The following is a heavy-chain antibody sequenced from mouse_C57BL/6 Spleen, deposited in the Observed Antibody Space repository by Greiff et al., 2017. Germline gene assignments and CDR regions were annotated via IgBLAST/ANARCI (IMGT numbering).Heavy chain of an antibody. CDR3: AREGAFYYGSSYWYFDV. CDR1: GSTFSSYA. J-gene: IGHJ1*03. Sequence: EVMLVESGGGLVKPGGSLKLSCAASGSTFSSYAMSWVRQTPEKRLEWVATISDGGSYTYYPDNVKGRFTISRDNAKNNLYLQMSHLKSEDTAMYYCAREGAFYYGSSYWYFDVWGTGTTVTVSS. CDR2: ISDGGSYT. D-gene: IGHD1-1*01. V-gene: IGHV5-4*01.